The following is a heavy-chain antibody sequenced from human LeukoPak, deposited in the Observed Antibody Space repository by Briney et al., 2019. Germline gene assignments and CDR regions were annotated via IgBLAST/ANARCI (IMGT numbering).Heavy chain of an antibody. Sequence: GGSLRLSCVASGFIFSNYGMHWVRQAPGKGLEWVALTWYDESNKYYADSVKGRFTISRDNSKNTLYLQMNSLRAEDTAVYYCARDLWCGGDCYGTFDIWGQGAMVPV. J-gene: IGHJ3*02. CDR1: GFIFSNYG. D-gene: IGHD2-21*02. CDR2: TWYDESNK. V-gene: IGHV3-33*01. CDR3: ARDLWCGGDCYGTFDI.